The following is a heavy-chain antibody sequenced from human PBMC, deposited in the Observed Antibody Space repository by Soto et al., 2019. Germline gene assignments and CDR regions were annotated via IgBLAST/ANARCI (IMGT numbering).Heavy chain of an antibody. Sequence: ASVKVSCKASGYTFTSYYMHWVRQAPGQGLEWMGIINPSGGSTSYAQKFQGRVTMTRDTSTSTVYMELSGLRSEDTAVYYCARDGYGDYDENYFEYWGQGTLVTVSS. J-gene: IGHJ4*02. CDR3: ARDGYGDYDENYFEY. D-gene: IGHD4-17*01. V-gene: IGHV1-46*03. CDR1: GYTFTSYY. CDR2: INPSGGST.